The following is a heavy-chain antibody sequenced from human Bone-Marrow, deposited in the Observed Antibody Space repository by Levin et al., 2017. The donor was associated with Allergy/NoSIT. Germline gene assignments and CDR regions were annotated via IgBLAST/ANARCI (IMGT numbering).Heavy chain of an antibody. V-gene: IGHV2-70*11. J-gene: IGHJ4*02. D-gene: IGHD3-10*01. CDR3: ARMCPPVYGITMVRERDY. CDR2: IDWDDDK. CDR1: GFSLSTSGMC. Sequence: SGPTLVKPTQTLTLTCTFSGFSLSTSGMCVSWIRQPPGKALEWLARIDWDDDKYYSTSLKTRLTISKDTSKNQVVLTMTNMDPVDTATYYCARMCPPVYGITMVRERDYWGQGTLVTVSS.